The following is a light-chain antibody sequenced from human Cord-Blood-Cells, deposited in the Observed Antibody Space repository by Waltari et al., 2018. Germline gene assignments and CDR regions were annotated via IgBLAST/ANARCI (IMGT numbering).Light chain of an antibody. CDR2: WAS. CDR1: QSVLYSSNTMNY. Sequence: DIVLTQSTHSLSVSLGERPTITCKSSQSVLYSSNTMNYLALYQQKPGQPPKLLIYWASTRGSGVPDRFSGSESGDDSTYTSSSQQAGDVAVYGCRQYVSTPRKFGPGTKVELK. J-gene: IGKJ1*01. CDR3: RQYVSTPRK. V-gene: IGKV4-1*01.